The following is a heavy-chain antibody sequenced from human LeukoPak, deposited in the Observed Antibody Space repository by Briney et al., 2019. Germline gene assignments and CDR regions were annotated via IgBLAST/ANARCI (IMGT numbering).Heavy chain of an antibody. CDR2: IHRNGGST. CDR3: ARGNSNFDY. CDR1: GFTSDDYG. Sequence: GGSLRLSCAASGFTSDDYGMSWVRQAPGKGLEWVSGIHRNGGSTGYAASVKGRFTISRDNAKNSLYLQMNSLRAEDTALYHCARGNSNFDYWGQGTLVTVSS. V-gene: IGHV3-20*01. J-gene: IGHJ4*02. D-gene: IGHD1-7*01.